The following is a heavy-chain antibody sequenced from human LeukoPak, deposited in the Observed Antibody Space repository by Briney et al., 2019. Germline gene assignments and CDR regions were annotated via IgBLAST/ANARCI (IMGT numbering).Heavy chain of an antibody. CDR2: IYYSGST. J-gene: IGHJ3*02. Sequence: SETLSLTCTVSGGSISSYYWSWIRQPPGKGLEWIGYIYYSGSTNYNPSLKSRVTISVDTSKNQFSLKLSSVTAADTAVYYCARVVYDSSGYYFYAFDIWGQGTMVTVPS. CDR1: GGSISSYY. V-gene: IGHV4-59*01. CDR3: ARVVYDSSGYYFYAFDI. D-gene: IGHD3-22*01.